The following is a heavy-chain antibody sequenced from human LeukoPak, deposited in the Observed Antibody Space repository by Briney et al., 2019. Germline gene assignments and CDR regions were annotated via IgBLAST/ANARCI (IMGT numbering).Heavy chain of an antibody. J-gene: IGHJ3*02. V-gene: IGHV4-4*07. D-gene: IGHD1-26*01. CDR1: CGSISSYY. CDR2: IYTSGST. CDR3: ARDLASGSYLGDSFDI. Sequence: SETLSLTCTVSCGSISSYYWSWIRQPAGKGLEWIGRIYTSGSTNYNPSLKSRVTMSVDTSKNQCSLKLSSVTDAATAVYYCARDLASGSYLGDSFDIWGQGTMVTVSS.